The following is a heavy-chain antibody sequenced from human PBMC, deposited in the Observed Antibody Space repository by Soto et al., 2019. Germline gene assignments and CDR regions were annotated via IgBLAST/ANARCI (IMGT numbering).Heavy chain of an antibody. V-gene: IGHV6-1*01. Sequence: SQTLSLTCAISGDSVSSDSAAWTWIRQSPSRGLEWLGRTYYRSKWYSDYAESVKSRITIKPDTSKNQFSLQLNSVTPEDTAVYDWARKGIAAGEIGGQGTMVTVSS. J-gene: IGHJ3*02. CDR2: TYYRSKWYS. CDR3: ARKGIAAGEI. D-gene: IGHD6-13*01. CDR1: GDSVSSDSAA.